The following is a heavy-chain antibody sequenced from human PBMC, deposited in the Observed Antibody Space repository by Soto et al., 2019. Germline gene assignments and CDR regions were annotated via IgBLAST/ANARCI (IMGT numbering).Heavy chain of an antibody. Sequence: QVQLVESGGGVVQPGRSLRLSCAASGFTFSSYGMHWVRQAPGKGLEWVAVISYDGSNKYYADSVKGRFTISRDNSNNTLYLQMNSLIAEDTAVYYCAKSPDYDYWSGPKGWFVPWGQGTLVTVSS. CDR1: GFTFSSYG. CDR2: ISYDGSNK. V-gene: IGHV3-30*18. CDR3: AKSPDYDYWSGPKGWFVP. D-gene: IGHD3-3*01. J-gene: IGHJ5*02.